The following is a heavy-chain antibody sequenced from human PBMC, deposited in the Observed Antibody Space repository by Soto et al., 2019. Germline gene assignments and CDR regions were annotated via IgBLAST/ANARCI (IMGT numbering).Heavy chain of an antibody. CDR3: ASSPRYAVVDY. CDR1: GGSISSGGYY. V-gene: IGHV4-31*02. CDR2: IYYSGST. Sequence: NPSETLSLTCTVSGGSISSGGYYWSWIRQHPGKGLEWIGYIYYSGSTYYNPSLKSRVTISVDTSKNQFSLKLSSVTAADTAVYYCASSPRYAVVDYWGQGTLVTVSS. J-gene: IGHJ4*02. D-gene: IGHD2-8*01.